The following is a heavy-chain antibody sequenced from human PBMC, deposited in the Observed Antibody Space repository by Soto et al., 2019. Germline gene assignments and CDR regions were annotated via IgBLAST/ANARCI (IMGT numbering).Heavy chain of an antibody. CDR1: GFIVSHNY. CDR3: ARLPDYSYFFGLDV. J-gene: IGHJ6*02. Sequence: EVQLVESGGGLIQPGGSLRLSCAASGFIVSHNYMSWVRQAPGKGLEWVTLIYDDGRSYYADSVKGRFTISRDHSKNMLSHQLNSLNAEDSAVYYCARLPDYSYFFGLDVWGQGTTVTVSS. CDR2: IYDDGRS. V-gene: IGHV3-53*01.